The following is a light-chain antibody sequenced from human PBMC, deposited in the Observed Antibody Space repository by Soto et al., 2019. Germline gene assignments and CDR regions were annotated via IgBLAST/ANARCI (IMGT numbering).Light chain of an antibody. Sequence: DIQLTPSPSFLSASVVDRVTITCRASQSIATYLNWYQQKPGKAPKLLIYAASSLQSGVPSRFSGSGSGTDFTLTISSLQPEDFATYYCQQSYSTPITFGQGTRLEIK. CDR1: QSIATY. V-gene: IGKV1-39*01. J-gene: IGKJ5*01. CDR2: AAS. CDR3: QQSYSTPIT.